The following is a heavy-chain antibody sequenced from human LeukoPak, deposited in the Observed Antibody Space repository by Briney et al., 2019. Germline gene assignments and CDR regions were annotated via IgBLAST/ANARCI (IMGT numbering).Heavy chain of an antibody. J-gene: IGHJ4*02. Sequence: GGSLRLSCAASGFTFSNAWMSWVRQAPGKGLEWVGRIKSKTDGGTTDYAAPVKGRFTISRDDSKNTLYLQMNSLRAEDTAVYYCAKDPWLYSGSSWYDGYWGQGTLVTVSS. D-gene: IGHD6-13*01. V-gene: IGHV3-15*01. CDR2: IKSKTDGGTT. CDR3: AKDPWLYSGSSWYDGY. CDR1: GFTFSNAW.